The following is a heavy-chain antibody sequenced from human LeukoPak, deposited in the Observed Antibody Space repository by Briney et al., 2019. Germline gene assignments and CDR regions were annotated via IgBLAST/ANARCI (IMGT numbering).Heavy chain of an antibody. D-gene: IGHD2-15*01. Sequence: PSETLSLTCTVSGGSISSYYWSWIRQPPGKGLEWIGYIYYSGSTNYNPSLKSRVTISVDTSKNQFSLNLSSVTAADTAVYHCARLLAGCPGGRCRAHFDYWGQGTLVTVSS. J-gene: IGHJ4*02. CDR2: IYYSGST. CDR3: ARLLAGCPGGRCRAHFDY. CDR1: GGSISSYY. V-gene: IGHV4-59*01.